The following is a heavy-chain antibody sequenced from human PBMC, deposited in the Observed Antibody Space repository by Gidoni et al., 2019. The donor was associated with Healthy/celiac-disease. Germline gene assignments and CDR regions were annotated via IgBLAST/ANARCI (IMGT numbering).Heavy chain of an antibody. CDR3: ARHMRRIQLGAFDI. V-gene: IGHV4-39*01. CDR2: IYYSGSN. J-gene: IGHJ3*02. Sequence: QLQLQESGPGPVKPSETLSLTCTVSGGSISSSSYYWGWIRQPPGKGLEWIGSIYYSGSNYYNPSLKSRVTISVDTSKNQFSLKLSSVTAADTAVYYCARHMRRIQLGAFDIWGQGTMVTVSS. CDR1: GGSISSSSYY. D-gene: IGHD6-6*01.